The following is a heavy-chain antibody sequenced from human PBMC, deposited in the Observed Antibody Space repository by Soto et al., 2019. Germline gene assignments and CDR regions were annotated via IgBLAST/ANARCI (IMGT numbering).Heavy chain of an antibody. CDR1: GGSISSYY. V-gene: IGHV4-59*12. Sequence: PSETLSLTCTVSGGSISSYYWSWIRQPPGKGLEWIGYIYYSGSTNYNPSLKSRVTISVDTSKNQFTLKLSSVTAADTAVYYCARGANTRDSRGCVSDDWGQGTLVTVSS. D-gene: IGHD2-21*02. CDR3: ARGANTRDSRGCVSDD. CDR2: IYYSGST. J-gene: IGHJ4*02.